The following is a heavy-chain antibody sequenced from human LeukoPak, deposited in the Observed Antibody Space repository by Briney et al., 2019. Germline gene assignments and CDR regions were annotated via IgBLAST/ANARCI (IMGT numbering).Heavy chain of an antibody. CDR3: AELGITMIGGV. D-gene: IGHD3-10*02. J-gene: IGHJ6*04. CDR2: ISSINYI. V-gene: IGHV3-21*01. Sequence: PGGSLRLSCAASGFTFSSYSMNWVRQAPGKGLEWVSSISSINYISYADSLKGRFTISRDNAKNSLYLQMNSLRAEDTAVYYCAELGITMIGGVWGKGTTVTISS. CDR1: GFTFSSYS.